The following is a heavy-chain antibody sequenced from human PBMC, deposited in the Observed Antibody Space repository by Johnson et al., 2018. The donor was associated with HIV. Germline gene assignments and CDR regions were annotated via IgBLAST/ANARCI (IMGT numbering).Heavy chain of an antibody. Sequence: EVQLVESGGGLVQPGGSLRLSCAASGFTFSSYWMSWVRQAPGKGLEWVANIKQDGSEKYYADSVKGRFTISRDNSKNTLYLQMNSLRAEDTALYYCARDLRNSGWSNGFDVWGQGTLVTVSS. J-gene: IGHJ3*01. D-gene: IGHD6-19*01. CDR1: GFTFSSYW. V-gene: IGHV3-7*05. CDR2: IKQDGSEK. CDR3: ARDLRNSGWSNGFDV.